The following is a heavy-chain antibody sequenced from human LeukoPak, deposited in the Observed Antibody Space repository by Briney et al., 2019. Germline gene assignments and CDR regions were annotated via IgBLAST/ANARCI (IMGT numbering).Heavy chain of an antibody. CDR3: ARGDGYIDTGRFDY. CDR1: GGSISSGSYY. J-gene: IGHJ4*02. V-gene: IGHV4-61*02. D-gene: IGHD5-24*01. CDR2: LYTSGST. Sequence: HPSQTLSLTCTVSGGSISSGSYYWSWIRQPAGKGLEWIGRLYTSGSTNYNPSLKGRVTISVDTSKNQFSLKLSSVTAADTAVYYCARGDGYIDTGRFDYWGQGTLVTVSS.